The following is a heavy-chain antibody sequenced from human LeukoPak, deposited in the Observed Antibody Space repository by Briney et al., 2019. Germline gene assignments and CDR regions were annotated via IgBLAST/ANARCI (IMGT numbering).Heavy chain of an antibody. D-gene: IGHD6-13*01. CDR3: ARRIAAAVGDAFDI. CDR1: GFTFSSYS. Sequence: GGSLRLSCAASGFTFSSYSKNWVRQAPGKGLEWVSSISSSSSYIYYADSVKGRFTISRDNAKNSLYLQMNSLRAEDTAVYYCARRIAAAVGDAFDIWGQGTMVTVSS. J-gene: IGHJ3*02. V-gene: IGHV3-21*01. CDR2: ISSSSSYI.